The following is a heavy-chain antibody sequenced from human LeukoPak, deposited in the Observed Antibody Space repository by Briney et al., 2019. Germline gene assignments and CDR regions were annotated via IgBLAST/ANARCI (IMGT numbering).Heavy chain of an antibody. V-gene: IGHV3-23*01. D-gene: IGHD6-19*01. Sequence: PGGSLRLSCAASGFTFDNYRMSWVRQAPGKGLEWVSTVNADGGNTYYADSVKGRFTISRDNSKNTLYLQMNSLRAEDTAVYYCAKDAELGIAVADFDYWGQGTLVTVSS. J-gene: IGHJ4*02. CDR1: GFTFDNYR. CDR3: AKDAELGIAVADFDY. CDR2: VNADGGNT.